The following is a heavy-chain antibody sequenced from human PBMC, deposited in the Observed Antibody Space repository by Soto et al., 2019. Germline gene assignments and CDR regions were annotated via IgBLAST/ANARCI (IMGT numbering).Heavy chain of an antibody. CDR2: IWYDGSNK. Sequence: QVQLVESGGGVVQPGRSLRLSCAASGFTFSSYGMHWVRQAPGKGLEWVAVIWYDGSNKYYADSVKGRFTISRDNSKNTLYLQMSSLRAEDTAVYYCARVLGIAKTYYYYYGMDVWGQGTTVTVSS. D-gene: IGHD6-13*01. V-gene: IGHV3-33*01. CDR3: ARVLGIAKTYYYYYGMDV. J-gene: IGHJ6*02. CDR1: GFTFSSYG.